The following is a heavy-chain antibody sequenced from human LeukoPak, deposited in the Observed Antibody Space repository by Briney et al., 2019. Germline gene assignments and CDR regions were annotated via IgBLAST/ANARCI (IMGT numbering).Heavy chain of an antibody. CDR1: GFTFDDYA. V-gene: IGHV3-9*01. CDR3: ARAQWLAPLDY. D-gene: IGHD6-19*01. J-gene: IGHJ4*02. Sequence: QSGGSLRLSCAASGFTFDDYAMHWVRQAPGKGLEWVSGISWNSGSIGYADSEKGRFTISRDNSKNTLYLQMNSLRAEDTAVYYCARAQWLAPLDYWGQGTLVTVSS. CDR2: ISWNSGSI.